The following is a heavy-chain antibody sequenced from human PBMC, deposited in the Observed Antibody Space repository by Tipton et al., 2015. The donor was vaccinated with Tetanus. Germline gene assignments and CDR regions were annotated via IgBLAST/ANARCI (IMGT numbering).Heavy chain of an antibody. CDR3: AKDKCGGSCYIVYWFFDL. J-gene: IGHJ2*01. D-gene: IGHD2-15*01. CDR1: GFSFTNYA. Sequence: SLRLSCAASGFSFTNYAMSWVRQAPGKGLEWVSGISASGGGTYYEDSVKGRFTISRDNSKNTLYLQMNSLRAEDTAVYYCAKDKCGGSCYIVYWFFDLWGRGTLVPVSS. V-gene: IGHV3-23*01. CDR2: ISASGGGT.